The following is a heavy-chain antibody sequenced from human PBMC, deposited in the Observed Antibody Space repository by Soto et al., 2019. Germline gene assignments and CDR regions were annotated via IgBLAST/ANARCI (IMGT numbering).Heavy chain of an antibody. D-gene: IGHD6-13*01. CDR1: GFTFSSYA. V-gene: IGHV3-30-3*01. J-gene: IGHJ6*02. Sequence: QVQLVESGGGVVQPGRSLRLSCAASGFTFSSYAMQWVRQAPGKGLEWVAVISYDGSNKYYADSVKGRFTISRDNSKNTLYLQMNSLRAEDTAGYYCARDTAAAGIYYYYGMDVWGQGTTVTVSS. CDR2: ISYDGSNK. CDR3: ARDTAAAGIYYYYGMDV.